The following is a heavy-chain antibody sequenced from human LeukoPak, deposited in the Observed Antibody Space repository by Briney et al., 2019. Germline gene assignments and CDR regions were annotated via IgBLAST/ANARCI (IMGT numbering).Heavy chain of an antibody. V-gene: IGHV1-8*01. D-gene: IGHD3-16*02. CDR3: ARGQNDYVWGSYRYTIGFDY. Sequence: ASVKVSCKASGYTFTSYDINWVRQATGQGLEWMGWMNPNSGNTGYAQKFQGRVTMTRNTSISTAYMELSSLRSEDTAVYYCARGQNDYVWGSYRYTIGFDYWGQGTLVTVSS. CDR2: MNPNSGNT. CDR1: GYTFTSYD. J-gene: IGHJ4*02.